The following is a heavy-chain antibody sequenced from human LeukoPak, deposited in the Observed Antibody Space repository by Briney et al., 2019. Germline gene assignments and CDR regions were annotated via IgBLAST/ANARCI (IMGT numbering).Heavy chain of an antibody. J-gene: IGHJ4*02. CDR3: ARTTISKVYFDY. D-gene: IGHD4-11*01. Sequence: SETLSLTCTVSGGSISSYYWSWIRQPPGKGLEWIGYIYYSGSTNYNPSLNSRVTISVDRSKNQFSLQLNSVTAADTALYYCARTTISKVYFDYWGQGILVTVSS. CDR1: GGSISSYY. V-gene: IGHV4-59*12. CDR2: IYYSGST.